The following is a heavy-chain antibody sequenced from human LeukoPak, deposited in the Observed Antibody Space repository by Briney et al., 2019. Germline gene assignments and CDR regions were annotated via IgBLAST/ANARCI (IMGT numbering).Heavy chain of an antibody. V-gene: IGHV1-69*05. J-gene: IGHJ6*03. Sequence: GASVKVSCKASGGTFCSYAISWVRQAPGQGLEWMGGIIPIFGTANYAQKFQGRVTITTDESTSTAYMELSSLRSEDTAVYYCVGIAAAGRSRYYYMDVWGKGTTVTVSS. CDR2: IIPIFGTA. CDR3: VGIAAAGRSRYYYMDV. CDR1: GGTFCSYA. D-gene: IGHD6-13*01.